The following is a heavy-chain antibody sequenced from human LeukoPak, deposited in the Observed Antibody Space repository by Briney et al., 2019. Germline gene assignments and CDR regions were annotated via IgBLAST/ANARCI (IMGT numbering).Heavy chain of an antibody. D-gene: IGHD3-22*01. J-gene: IGHJ3*02. Sequence: ASVKVSCKASGYTFTSYGISWVRQAPGQGLERMGWISAYNGNTNYAQKLQGRVTMTTDTSTSTAYMELRSLRSDDTAVYYCARHVSAYYYDSSGYYLPHAFDIWGQGTMVTVSS. CDR1: GYTFTSYG. CDR2: ISAYNGNT. CDR3: ARHVSAYYYDSSGYYLPHAFDI. V-gene: IGHV1-18*01.